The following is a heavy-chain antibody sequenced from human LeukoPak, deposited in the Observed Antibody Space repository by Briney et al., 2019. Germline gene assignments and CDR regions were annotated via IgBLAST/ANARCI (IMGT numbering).Heavy chain of an antibody. J-gene: IGHJ3*02. V-gene: IGHV4-59*08. Sequence: SETLSLTCNVSGGSISGYYRSWIRQAPGKGLKWVVYISYSGSTNYNPSPKSRFTISVDTSKNQVSLKLSSVTAADTAVYYCARHSPGGARKAFDIWGQGTMVTVSS. CDR3: ARHSPGGARKAFDI. CDR2: ISYSGST. D-gene: IGHD3-16*01. CDR1: GGSISGYY.